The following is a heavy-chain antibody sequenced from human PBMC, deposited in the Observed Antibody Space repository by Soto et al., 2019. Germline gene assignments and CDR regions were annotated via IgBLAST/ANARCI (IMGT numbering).Heavy chain of an antibody. CDR3: ATDLLLRSLTTA. CDR2: FDPEDGET. V-gene: IGHV1-24*01. Sequence: ASVKVSCKVSGYTLTELSMHWVRQAPGKGLEWMGGFDPEDGETIYAQKFQGRVTMTEDTSTDTAYMELSSLRSEDTAVYYCATDLLLRSLTTAWGQGTLVTVSS. D-gene: IGHD4-17*01. J-gene: IGHJ5*02. CDR1: GYTLTELS.